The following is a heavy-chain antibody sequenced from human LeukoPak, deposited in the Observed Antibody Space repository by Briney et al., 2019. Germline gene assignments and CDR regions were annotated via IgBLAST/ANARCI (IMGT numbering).Heavy chain of an antibody. D-gene: IGHD5-12*01. CDR1: GGSISSYY. J-gene: IGHJ4*02. CDR2: IYYSGST. Sequence: SETLSLTCTVSGGSISSYYWSWIRQPPGKGLEWIGYIYYSGSTNYNPSLKSRVTISVDTSKNQFSLKLSSVTAADTAVYYCARGGWLLTYDYWGRGTLVTVSS. V-gene: IGHV4-59*01. CDR3: ARGGWLLTYDY.